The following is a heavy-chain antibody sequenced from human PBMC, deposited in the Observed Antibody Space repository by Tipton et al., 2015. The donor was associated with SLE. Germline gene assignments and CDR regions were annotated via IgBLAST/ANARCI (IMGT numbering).Heavy chain of an antibody. CDR1: GYTFTSYG. D-gene: IGHD2-15*01. J-gene: IGHJ4*02. V-gene: IGHV1-18*01. CDR2: ISAYNGNT. Sequence: QVQLVQSGAEGKKPGASVKVSCKASGYTFTSYGISWVRQAPGQGLEWMGWISAYNGNTNYAQKLQGRVTMTTDTSTSTAYMELRSLRSGDTAVYYCARASYCSGGSCYPRYFDYWGQGTLVTVSS. CDR3: ARASYCSGGSCYPRYFDY.